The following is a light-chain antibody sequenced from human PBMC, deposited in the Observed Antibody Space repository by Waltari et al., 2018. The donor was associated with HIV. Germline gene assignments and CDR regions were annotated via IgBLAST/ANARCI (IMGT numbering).Light chain of an antibody. CDR2: EVN. CDR3: TSYTSSSTWV. Sequence: QSALTQPASVSGSPGQSLTISCTGTSSDVGAYNYVSWYQQHPDKAPKPIVYEVNNRPSGISNRFSGSKSGNTASLTISGLQADDEADYYCTSYTSSSTWVFGGGTKVTVL. V-gene: IGLV2-14*01. J-gene: IGLJ3*02. CDR1: SSDVGAYNY.